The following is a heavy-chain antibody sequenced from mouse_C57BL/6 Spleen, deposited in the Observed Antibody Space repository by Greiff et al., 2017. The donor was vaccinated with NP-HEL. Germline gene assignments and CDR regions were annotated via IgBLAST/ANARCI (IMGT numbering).Heavy chain of an antibody. V-gene: IGHV1-64*01. CDR2: IHPNSGST. CDR1: GYTFTSYW. Sequence: QVQLQQPGAELVKPGASVKLSCKASGYTFTSYWMHWVKQRPGQGLEWIGMIHPNSGSTNYNEKFKGKATLTVDKSSSTAYMQLSSLTSEDSAVYDCAREGLLGYAMDYWGQGTSVTVSS. D-gene: IGHD3-1*01. CDR3: AREGLLGYAMDY. J-gene: IGHJ4*01.